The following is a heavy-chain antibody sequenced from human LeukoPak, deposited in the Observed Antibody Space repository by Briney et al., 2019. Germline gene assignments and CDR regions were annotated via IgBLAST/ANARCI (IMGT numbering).Heavy chain of an antibody. CDR1: GGSISSSSYC. J-gene: IGHJ5*02. CDR3: ARQGIAAAGSKWFDP. V-gene: IGHV4-39*01. CDR2: IYYSGST. Sequence: PSETLSLTCTVSGGSISSSSYCWGWIRQPPGKGLEWIGSIYYSGSTYYNPSLKSRVTMSVDTSKNQFSLKLSSVTAADTAVYYCARQGIAAAGSKWFDPWGQGTLVTVSS. D-gene: IGHD6-13*01.